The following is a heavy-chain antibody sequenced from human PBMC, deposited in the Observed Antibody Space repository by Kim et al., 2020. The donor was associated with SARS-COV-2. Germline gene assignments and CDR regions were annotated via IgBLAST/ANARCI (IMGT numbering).Heavy chain of an antibody. Sequence: GGSLRLSCAASGFTFSSYGMHWVRQAPGKGLEWVAVIWYDGSNKYYADSVKGRFTISRDNSKNTLYLQMNSLRAEDTAVYYCARELYCSSTSCWYLDYWGQGTLVTVSS. V-gene: IGHV3-33*01. CDR3: ARELYCSSTSCWYLDY. CDR2: IWYDGSNK. J-gene: IGHJ4*02. CDR1: GFTFSSYG. D-gene: IGHD2-2*01.